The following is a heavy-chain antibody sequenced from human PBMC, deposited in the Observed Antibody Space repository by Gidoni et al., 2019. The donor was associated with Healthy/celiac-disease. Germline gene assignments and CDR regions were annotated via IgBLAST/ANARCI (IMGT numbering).Heavy chain of an antibody. D-gene: IGHD6-19*01. V-gene: IGHV4-39*07. CDR2: IYYSGST. J-gene: IGHJ3*02. CDR1: GGSISSSSYY. CDR3: ARALAVAGAFDI. Sequence: QLQLQESGPGLVKPSETLSLTCTVSGGSISSSSYYWGWIRQPPGKGLEWIGSIYYSGSTYYNPSLKSRVTISVDTSKNQFSLKLSSVTAADTAVYYCARALAVAGAFDIWGQGTMVTVSS.